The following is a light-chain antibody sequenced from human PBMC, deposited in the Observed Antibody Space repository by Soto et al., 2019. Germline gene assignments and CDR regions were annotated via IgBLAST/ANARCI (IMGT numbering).Light chain of an antibody. J-gene: IGKJ4*01. CDR1: QSVSSSY. V-gene: IGKV3D-20*02. CDR2: GAS. Sequence: EFVLTQSPGTLSLSPGERATLSCRASQSVSSSYLAWYQQKPGQAPRLLVYGASSRATGIPDRFSGSVSGTDVTITISRLETEDSEVYDCQQRSHWRVTFGGGTKVDIK. CDR3: QQRSHWRVT.